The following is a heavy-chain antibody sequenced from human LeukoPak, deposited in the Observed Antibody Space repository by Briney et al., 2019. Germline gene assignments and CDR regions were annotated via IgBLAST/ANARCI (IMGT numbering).Heavy chain of an antibody. J-gene: IGHJ4*02. V-gene: IGHV1-46*01. CDR1: GYTFTSYY. CDR2: INPSGGST. D-gene: IGHD4-17*01. Sequence: VASVKVSCKASGYTFTSYYMHWVRQAPGQGLEWMGIINPSGGSTSYAQKFQGRVTMTRDTSTSTVYMELSSLRSGDTAVYYCARGGLATVTTLGYDYWGQGTLVTVSS. CDR3: ARGGLATVTTLGYDY.